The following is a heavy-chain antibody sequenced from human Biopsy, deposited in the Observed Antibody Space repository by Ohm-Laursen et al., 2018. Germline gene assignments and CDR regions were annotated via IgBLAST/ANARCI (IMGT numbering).Heavy chain of an antibody. J-gene: IGHJ5*02. CDR1: GFPFTNAW. V-gene: IGHV3-15*01. Sequence: SLRLSCAASGFPFTNAWMSWVRQAPGKGLEWVGRIKSKTGGGTIDYAASVKGRFSISRDDSKNTLYLQMNSLKTEDTAVYYCLSNLLDPWGQGTLVTVSS. CDR2: IKSKTGGGTI. CDR3: LSNLLDP.